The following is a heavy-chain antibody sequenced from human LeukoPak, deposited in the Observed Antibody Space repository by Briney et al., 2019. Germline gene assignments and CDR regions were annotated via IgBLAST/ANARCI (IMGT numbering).Heavy chain of an antibody. D-gene: IGHD2-2*01. CDR3: ARVRYCSSTSCS. Sequence: SETLSLTCAVYGGSFSGYYWSWIRQPPGQGLEWIGEINHSGSTNYNPSLKSRVTISVDTSKNQFSLKLSSVTAADTAVYYCARVRYCSSTSCSWGQGTLVTVSS. CDR2: INHSGST. V-gene: IGHV4-34*01. CDR1: GGSFSGYY. J-gene: IGHJ5*02.